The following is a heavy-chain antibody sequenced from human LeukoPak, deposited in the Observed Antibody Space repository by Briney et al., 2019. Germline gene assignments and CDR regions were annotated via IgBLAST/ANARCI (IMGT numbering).Heavy chain of an antibody. V-gene: IGHV1-2*02. J-gene: IGHJ3*02. D-gene: IGHD4-17*01. Sequence: ASVTVSCMASGYTFTGYYMHWVRQAPGQGREWMGWINPNSGGTNYAQKFQGRVTMTRHTSISTAYMELSRLRSDDTAVYYCASVSYDYGSFDIWGQGTMVTVSS. CDR1: GYTFTGYY. CDR2: INPNSGGT. CDR3: ASVSYDYGSFDI.